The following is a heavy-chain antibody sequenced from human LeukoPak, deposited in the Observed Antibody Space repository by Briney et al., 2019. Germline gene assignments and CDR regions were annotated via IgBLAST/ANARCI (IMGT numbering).Heavy chain of an antibody. CDR3: ARHASSGFDY. Sequence: GESLKISCKAYGYSFTSYYIGWVRQMPGKGLEWVGITFPSDSDTRYSPSFEGQVTISTDKSFNSAYLQWSSLRASDTAMYYCARHASSGFDYWGQGTLVTVSS. CDR2: TFPSDSDT. V-gene: IGHV5-51*01. CDR1: GYSFTSYY. D-gene: IGHD3-22*01. J-gene: IGHJ4*02.